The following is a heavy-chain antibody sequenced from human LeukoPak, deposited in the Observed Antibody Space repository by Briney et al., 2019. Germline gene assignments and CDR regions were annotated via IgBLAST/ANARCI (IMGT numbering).Heavy chain of an antibody. CDR3: ARAEQYQLLLH. J-gene: IGHJ4*02. CDR2: ISAYNGNT. Sequence: AASVKVSCKASGYTFTSYDINWVRQAPGQGLEWMGWISAYNGNTNYAQKLQGRVTMTTDTSTSTAYLDLRSLRSDDTAVYYCARAEQYQLLLHWGQGTLVTVSS. V-gene: IGHV1-18*01. CDR1: GYTFTSYD. D-gene: IGHD2-2*01.